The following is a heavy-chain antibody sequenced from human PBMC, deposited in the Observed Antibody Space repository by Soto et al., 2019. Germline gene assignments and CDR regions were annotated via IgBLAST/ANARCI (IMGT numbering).Heavy chain of an antibody. V-gene: IGHV3-23*01. CDR1: GFTFSSYA. CDR3: AKDLDSSGWYRLFDY. CDR2: ISGSGGST. D-gene: IGHD6-19*01. J-gene: IGHJ4*02. Sequence: GESLKISCAASGFTFSSYAMSWVRQAPGKGLEWVSAISGSGGSTYYADSVKGRFTISRDNSKNTLYLQMNSLRAEDTAVYYCAKDLDSSGWYRLFDYWGQGTLVTVSS.